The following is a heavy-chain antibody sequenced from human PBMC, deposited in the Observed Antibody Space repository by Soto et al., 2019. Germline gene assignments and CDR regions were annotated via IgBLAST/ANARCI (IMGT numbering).Heavy chain of an antibody. J-gene: IGHJ1*01. CDR1: GFTFSSYA. CDR2: ISSSGSVI. CDR3: ATDHDGSNSDALEY. V-gene: IGHV3-48*02. Sequence: GGSLRLSCSASGFTFSSYAMNWVRQAPGKGLEWVSFISSSGSVIYYADSVRGRFTISRDNAKTSLYLQMNSLRDEDTALYYCATDHDGSNSDALEYWGQGTLVTVS. D-gene: IGHD3-3*01.